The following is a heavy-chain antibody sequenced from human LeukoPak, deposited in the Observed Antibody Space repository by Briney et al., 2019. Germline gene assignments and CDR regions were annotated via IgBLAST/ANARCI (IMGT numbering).Heavy chain of an antibody. V-gene: IGHV3-21*01. CDR2: ISSSSSYI. Sequence: GGSLRLSCAASGFTFSSYSMNWVRQAPGKGLEWVSSISSSSSYIYCADSVKGRFTISKDNAKNSLYLQMNSLRAEDTAVYYCARAEHCSGGSCYTPRTYYYGMDVWGQGTTVTVSS. D-gene: IGHD2-15*01. CDR1: GFTFSSYS. CDR3: ARAEHCSGGSCYTPRTYYYGMDV. J-gene: IGHJ6*02.